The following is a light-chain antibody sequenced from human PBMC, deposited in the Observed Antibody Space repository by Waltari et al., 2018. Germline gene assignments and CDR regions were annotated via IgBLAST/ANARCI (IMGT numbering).Light chain of an antibody. Sequence: DTQITQSPSTLSASVADRVTITCRVSQSSGSWMAWYQQKPGKTPTLLIYKASSLVSGVPSRFSGSGSGTLFTLTISSLQPDDFATYYCQQYNSYSWTFGQGTKVEVK. CDR2: KAS. CDR3: QQYNSYSWT. CDR1: QSSGSW. V-gene: IGKV1-5*03. J-gene: IGKJ1*01.